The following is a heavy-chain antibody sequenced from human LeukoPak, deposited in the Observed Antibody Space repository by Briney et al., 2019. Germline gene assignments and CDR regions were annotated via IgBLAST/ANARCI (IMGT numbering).Heavy chain of an antibody. V-gene: IGHV1-2*02. CDR1: GYTFTGYY. CDR3: ARDPAITMIVVVTPTYYFDY. Sequence: ASVKVSCKASGYTFTGYYMHWARQAPGQGLEWMGWINPNSGGTNYAQKFQGRVTMTRDTSISTAYMELSRLRSDDTAVYYCARDPAITMIVVVTPTYYFDYWGQGTLVTVSS. J-gene: IGHJ4*02. CDR2: INPNSGGT. D-gene: IGHD3-22*01.